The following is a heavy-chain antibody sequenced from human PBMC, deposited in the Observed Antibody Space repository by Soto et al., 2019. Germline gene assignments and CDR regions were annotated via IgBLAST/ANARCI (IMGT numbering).Heavy chain of an antibody. V-gene: IGHV3-23*01. CDR1: GFTFSDYD. CDR3: ACGSYFTDYFDY. CDR2: VSGSGGST. D-gene: IGHD1-26*01. J-gene: IGHJ4*02. Sequence: GGSLRLSCAASGFTFSDYDIHGVRQAAGKGLEWVAVSGSGGSTYYADSVKGRFTISRDNSKNTLYLQMNSLRAEDTAVYYCACGSYFTDYFDYWGQGTLVTVSS.